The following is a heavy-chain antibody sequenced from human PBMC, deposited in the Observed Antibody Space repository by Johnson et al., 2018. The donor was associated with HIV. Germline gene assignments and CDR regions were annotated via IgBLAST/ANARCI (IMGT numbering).Heavy chain of an antibody. CDR3: ARRVEGRRSANDAFDI. CDR1: GFTVSSNY. J-gene: IGHJ3*02. Sequence: QEQLVESGGGLIQPGGSLRLSCAASGFTVSSNYMSWVRQAPGKGLEWVSVISGSGSTIYYADSVKGRFTISRDNAKNSLYLQMNSLRAEDTAVYYCARRVEGRRSANDAFDIWGQGTMVTVSS. D-gene: IGHD1-1*01. V-gene: IGHV3-11*04. CDR2: ISGSGSTI.